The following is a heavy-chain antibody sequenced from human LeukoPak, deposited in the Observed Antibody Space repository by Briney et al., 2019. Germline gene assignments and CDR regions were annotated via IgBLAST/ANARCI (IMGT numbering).Heavy chain of an antibody. CDR2: IIPMLGRS. D-gene: IGHD5-18*01. V-gene: IGHV1-69*05. J-gene: IGHJ5*02. CDR1: GGSFSGYG. Sequence: PQASVKVNCKASGGSFSGYGISWVRQAPGQGLEWMGGIIPMLGRSNYAQKFQGRVTISTDESTSTAYMEMSSLRSEDTAVYYCAREGHTANNWFDPWGQGTLVTVSS. CDR3: AREGHTANNWFDP.